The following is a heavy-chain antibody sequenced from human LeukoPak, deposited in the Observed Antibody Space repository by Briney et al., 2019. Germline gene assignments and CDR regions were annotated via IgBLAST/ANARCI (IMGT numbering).Heavy chain of an antibody. CDR2: IIPIFGTA. Sequence: SVKVSCKASGGTFSSYAISWVRQAPGQGLEWMEGIIPIFGTANYAQTFQGRVTITADESTSTAYMELSSLRSEDTAVYYCARDRRFKEDDYDILTGPNPDYYYYGMDVWGQGTTVTVSS. CDR3: ARDRRFKEDDYDILTGPNPDYYYYGMDV. D-gene: IGHD3-9*01. CDR1: GGTFSSYA. V-gene: IGHV1-69*13. J-gene: IGHJ6*02.